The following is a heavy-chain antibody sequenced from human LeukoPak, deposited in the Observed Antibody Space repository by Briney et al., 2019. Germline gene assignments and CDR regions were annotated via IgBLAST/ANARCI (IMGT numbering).Heavy chain of an antibody. CDR3: AKDGTRSLWGDFDY. CDR1: GFTFDDYA. Sequence: GRSLRLSCAASGFTFDDYAMHWVRQAPGKGLEWVSGISWNSGSIGYADSVKGRFTISRDNAKNSLYLQMNSLRAEDTALYYCAKDGTRSLWGDFDYWGQGTLVTVSS. J-gene: IGHJ4*02. V-gene: IGHV3-9*01. D-gene: IGHD2/OR15-2a*01. CDR2: ISWNSGSI.